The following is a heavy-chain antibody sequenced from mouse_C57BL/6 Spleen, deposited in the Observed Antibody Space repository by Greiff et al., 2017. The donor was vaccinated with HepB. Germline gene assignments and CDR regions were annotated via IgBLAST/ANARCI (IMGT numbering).Heavy chain of an antibody. V-gene: IGHV1-69*01. CDR2: IDPSDSYT. CDR1: GYTFTSYW. J-gene: IGHJ4*01. Sequence: QVQLQQPGAELVMPGASVKLSCKASGYTFTSYWMHWVKQRPGQGLEWIGEIDPSDSYTNYNQKFKGKATLTADKSSSTAYMQLSSLTSEDSAVYFCARSRLGYAMDYWGQGTSVTVSS. D-gene: IGHD1-2*01. CDR3: ARSRLGYAMDY.